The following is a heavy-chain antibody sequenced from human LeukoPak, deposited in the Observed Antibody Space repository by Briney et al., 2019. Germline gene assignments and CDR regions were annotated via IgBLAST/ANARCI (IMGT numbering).Heavy chain of an antibody. J-gene: IGHJ4*02. Sequence: GSLRLSCAASGFTFSSYAMSWVRQPPGKGLEWVSAISGSGGSTYYADSVQGRFTISRDNSKNTLYLQMNSLRAEDTAVYYCASSVGTSYFDYWGQGTLVTVSS. CDR3: ASSVGTSYFDY. D-gene: IGHD2-15*01. V-gene: IGHV3-23*01. CDR2: ISGSGGST. CDR1: GFTFSSYA.